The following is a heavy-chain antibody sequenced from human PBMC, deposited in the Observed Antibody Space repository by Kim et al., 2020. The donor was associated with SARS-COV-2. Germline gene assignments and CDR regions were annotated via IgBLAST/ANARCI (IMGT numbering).Heavy chain of an antibody. V-gene: IGHV3-21*01. CDR2: ISSSSSYI. CDR1: GFTFSSYS. CDR3: ASSGITMIVVEIPDAFDI. Sequence: GGSLRLSCAASGFTFSSYSMNWVRQAPGKGLEWVSSISSSSSYIYYADSVKGRFTISRDNAKNSLYLQMNSLRAEDTAVCYCASSGITMIVVEIPDAFDIWGQGTMVTVSS. J-gene: IGHJ3*02. D-gene: IGHD3-22*01.